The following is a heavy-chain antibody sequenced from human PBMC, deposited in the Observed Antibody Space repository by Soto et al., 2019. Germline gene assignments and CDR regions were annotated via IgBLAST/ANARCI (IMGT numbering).Heavy chain of an antibody. CDR1: GFTFSSDS. V-gene: IGHV3-21*01. CDR2: ISSSSTYI. J-gene: IGHJ4*02. Sequence: GGSLRLSCAVSGFTFSSDSINWVRQAPGGKLEWVSSISSSSTYIYYADSVKGRFTISRDNAKNSLFLQMNSLRAEDTAVYYCARGFQLFFSSGWYLDSCGQGTLVTVSS. D-gene: IGHD6-19*01. CDR3: ARGFQLFFSSGWYLDS.